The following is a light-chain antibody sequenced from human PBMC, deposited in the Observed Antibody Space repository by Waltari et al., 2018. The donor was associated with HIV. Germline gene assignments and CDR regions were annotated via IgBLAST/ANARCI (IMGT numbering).Light chain of an antibody. V-gene: IGKV1-16*02. CDR2: AAS. J-gene: IGKJ4*01. CDR1: QDISNY. CDR3: QQYNSYPLT. Sequence: DIQMTQSPSSLSASVGDRVTLTCRASQDISNYLAWFQQKAGKVPKSLIYAASSLQSGVPSKFSGSGSGTDFTLTISSLQPEDFATYYCQQYNSYPLTFGGGTKVEIK.